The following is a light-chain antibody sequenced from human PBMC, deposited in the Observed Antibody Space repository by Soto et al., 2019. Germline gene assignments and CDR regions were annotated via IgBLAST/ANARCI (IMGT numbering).Light chain of an antibody. CDR2: DAS. CDR3: QQYNSHWT. Sequence: IQMTQSPSSLSSSLGDRVTITCRASQSISSFFAWYQQKPGKAPKLLIYDASSFESGVPSRFSGSGSRTVFPLTSSSLTPDVFATYYCQQYNSHWTFGQGTKVDIK. CDR1: QSISSF. V-gene: IGKV1-5*01. J-gene: IGKJ1*01.